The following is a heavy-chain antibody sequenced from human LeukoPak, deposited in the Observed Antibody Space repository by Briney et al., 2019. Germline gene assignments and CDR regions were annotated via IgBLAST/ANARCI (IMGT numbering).Heavy chain of an antibody. J-gene: IGHJ6*03. CDR2: IYTSGST. V-gene: IGHV4-4*07. Sequence: SETLSLTCTVSGGSISSYYWSWIQQPAGKGLEWIGRIYTSGSTNYNPSLKSRVTMSVDTSKNQFSLKLSSVTAADTAVYYCVRVIGAPNYYYYMDVWGKGTMVTVSS. CDR1: GGSISSYY. D-gene: IGHD3-22*01. CDR3: VRVIGAPNYYYYMDV.